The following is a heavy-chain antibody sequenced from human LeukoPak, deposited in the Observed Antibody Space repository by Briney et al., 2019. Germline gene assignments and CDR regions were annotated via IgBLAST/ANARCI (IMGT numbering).Heavy chain of an antibody. CDR2: INHSGST. D-gene: IGHD3-22*01. CDR1: GGSFSGYY. V-gene: IGHV4-34*01. J-gene: IGHJ4*02. CDR3: ARARTEKYYDSSGYRDSTTYYFDY. Sequence: SETLSLTCAVYGGSFSGYYWSWIRQPPGKGLEWIGEINHSGSTNYNPSLKSRVTISVDTSKNQFSLKLSSVTAADTAVYYCARARTEKYYDSSGYRDSTTYYFDYWGQGTLVTVSS.